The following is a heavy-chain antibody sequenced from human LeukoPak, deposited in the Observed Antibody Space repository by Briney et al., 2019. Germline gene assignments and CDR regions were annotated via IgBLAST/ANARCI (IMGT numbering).Heavy chain of an antibody. CDR1: GYAFTGYY. Sequence: GASVKVSCKASGYAFTGYYMHWVRQAPGQGLEWMGWINPNSGGTNYAQKFQGRVTMTRDTSISTAYMELSRLRSDDTAVYYCARVDGYYDSSGYYYFLDYWGPGTLVTVSS. CDR3: ARVDGYYDSSGYYYFLDY. D-gene: IGHD3-22*01. CDR2: INPNSGGT. V-gene: IGHV1-2*02. J-gene: IGHJ4*02.